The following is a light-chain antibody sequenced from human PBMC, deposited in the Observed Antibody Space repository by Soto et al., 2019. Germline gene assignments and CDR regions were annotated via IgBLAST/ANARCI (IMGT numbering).Light chain of an antibody. V-gene: IGLV1-40*01. J-gene: IGLJ1*01. CDR3: LSYDSSLSAYV. CDR2: DNN. CDR1: SSNIGAGYH. Sequence: QSVLTQPPSVSGAPGQRVTISCTGGSSNIGAGYHVHWYQQLPRTAPKLLIFDNNNRPSGVPDRFSGSKSGTSASMAITGLQAEDEADYYCLSYDSSLSAYVFGTGTKVTAL.